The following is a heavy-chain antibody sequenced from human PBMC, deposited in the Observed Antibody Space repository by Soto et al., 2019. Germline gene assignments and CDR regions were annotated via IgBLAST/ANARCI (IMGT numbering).Heavy chain of an antibody. V-gene: IGHV4-4*08. D-gene: IGHD2-15*01. CDR3: ARGQYFVAFTYERADVKEPTFDY. CDR2: IYNTGTT. Sequence: SETLSLTCTVSGASISSYYWSWIRQPPGKGLEWIAYIYNTGTTKYNPSLKSRVTISEDTSKNQFSLKLTSVTAADTAVYYCARGQYFVAFTYERADVKEPTFDYWGQGTRVTVSS. J-gene: IGHJ4*02. CDR1: GASISSYY.